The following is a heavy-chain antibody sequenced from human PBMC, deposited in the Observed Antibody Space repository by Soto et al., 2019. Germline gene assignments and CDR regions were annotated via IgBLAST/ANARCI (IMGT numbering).Heavy chain of an antibody. Sequence: GGSLRLSCAASGFTFSSYAMSWVRQAPGKGLEWVSAISGSGGSTYYADSVKGRFTISRDNSKNTLYLQMNSLRAEDTAVYYCAKVEIDYYDSSGYSLPVADAFDIWGQGTMVTVSS. CDR1: GFTFSSYA. V-gene: IGHV3-23*01. CDR2: ISGSGGST. D-gene: IGHD3-22*01. CDR3: AKVEIDYYDSSGYSLPVADAFDI. J-gene: IGHJ3*02.